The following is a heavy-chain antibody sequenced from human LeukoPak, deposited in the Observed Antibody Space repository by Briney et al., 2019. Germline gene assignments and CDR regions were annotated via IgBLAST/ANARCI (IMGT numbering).Heavy chain of an antibody. CDR3: ARARYLPLDY. D-gene: IGHD2-15*01. V-gene: IGHV3-21*01. CDR2: ISSSRSYI. J-gene: IGHJ4*02. CDR1: GFSFSSYS. Sequence: GSLGPSYAASGFSFSSYSMNWVRPAPGKGLERVSSISSSRSYIYYPDSVKGRFTISRDNAKNSLYLQMNSLRAEDTAVYYCARARYLPLDYWGQGTLVTVSS.